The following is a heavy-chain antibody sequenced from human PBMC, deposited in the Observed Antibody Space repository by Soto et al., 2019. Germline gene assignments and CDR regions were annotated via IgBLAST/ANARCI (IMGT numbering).Heavy chain of an antibody. D-gene: IGHD2-15*01. J-gene: IGHJ4*02. Sequence: ALVKVSCKASGYTFTTYYLHWVRQAPGQGLEWMGIINPNGGSTTYAQKFQVRVTMTRDTSTSTVYMELSSLRSEDTAVYYCARAGYCSGGTCFHGNFDYWGQGTLVTVSS. CDR2: INPNGGST. CDR1: GYTFTTYY. V-gene: IGHV1-46*01. CDR3: ARAGYCSGGTCFHGNFDY.